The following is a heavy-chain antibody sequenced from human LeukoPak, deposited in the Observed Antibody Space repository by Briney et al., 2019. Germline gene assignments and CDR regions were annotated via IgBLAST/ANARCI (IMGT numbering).Heavy chain of an antibody. Sequence: PSETLSLTCTVSGGSISSSRYYWGWIRQPPGKGQEWIGSIYYSGSTYYNPSLKSRVTISVDTSKNQFSLKLSSVTVADTAVYYCARHLAVAGADAFDIWGQGTMVTVSS. CDR2: IYYSGST. CDR3: ARHLAVAGADAFDI. V-gene: IGHV4-39*01. CDR1: GGSISSSRYY. D-gene: IGHD6-19*01. J-gene: IGHJ3*02.